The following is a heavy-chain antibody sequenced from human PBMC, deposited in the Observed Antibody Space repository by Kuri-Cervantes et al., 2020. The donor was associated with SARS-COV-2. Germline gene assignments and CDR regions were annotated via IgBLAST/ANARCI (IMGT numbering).Heavy chain of an antibody. CDR2: ISHDGKNK. V-gene: IGHV3-30*18. Sequence: GGSLRLSCAASGFNFSRTDMHWVRQAPGKGLEWVAVISHDGKNKKCIASGKGRFTISGDNSQNTLYLHMKSLGSEDTAMYYCAKDRVGVQDFWGQGTLVTVSS. J-gene: IGHJ4*02. D-gene: IGHD2-21*01. CDR3: AKDRVGVQDF. CDR1: GFNFSRTD.